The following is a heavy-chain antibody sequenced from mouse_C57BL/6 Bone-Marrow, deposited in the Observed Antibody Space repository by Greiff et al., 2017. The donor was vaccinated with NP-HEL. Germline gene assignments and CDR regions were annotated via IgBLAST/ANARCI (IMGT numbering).Heavy chain of an antibody. CDR2: IYPRSGNT. Sequence: QVQLQQSGAELARPGASVKLSCKASGYTFTSYGISWVKQRTGQGLEWIGEIYPRSGNTYYNEKFKGKATLIADKSSSTAYMELRSLTSEDSAVYFCARGGLFAYWGQGTLVTVSA. J-gene: IGHJ3*01. CDR3: ARGGLFAY. V-gene: IGHV1-81*01. CDR1: GYTFTSYG. D-gene: IGHD3-3*01.